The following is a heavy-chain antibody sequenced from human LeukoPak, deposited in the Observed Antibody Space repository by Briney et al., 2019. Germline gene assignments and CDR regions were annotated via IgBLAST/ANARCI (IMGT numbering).Heavy chain of an antibody. Sequence: ASVKVSCKASGYTFTGYYMHWVRQAPGHGLEWMGWINPNSGGTNYAQKFQGRVTMTRDTSISTAYMELSRLRSDDTAVYYCARDRSVVVVPEGYYYMDVWGKGTTVTVPS. CDR3: ARDRSVVVVPEGYYYMDV. CDR2: INPNSGGT. CDR1: GYTFTGYY. J-gene: IGHJ6*03. D-gene: IGHD2-2*01. V-gene: IGHV1-2*02.